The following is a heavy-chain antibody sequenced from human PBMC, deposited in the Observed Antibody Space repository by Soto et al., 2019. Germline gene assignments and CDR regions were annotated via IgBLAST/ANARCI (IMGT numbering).Heavy chain of an antibody. CDR3: GKVLVGATGHTDSDS. Sequence: PGGSLRLSCAASGFTFSSYAMSWVRQAPGKGLEWVSVISGSGGTTYYADSVKGRFTISRDNSKNTLYVQMNSLRAADTALYYCGKVLVGATGHTDSDSWGPGTLVTVSS. V-gene: IGHV3-23*01. J-gene: IGHJ4*02. D-gene: IGHD2-15*01. CDR1: GFTFSSYA. CDR2: ISGSGGTT.